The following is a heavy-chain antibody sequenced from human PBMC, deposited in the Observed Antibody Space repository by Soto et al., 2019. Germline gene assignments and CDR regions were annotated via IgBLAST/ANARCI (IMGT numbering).Heavy chain of an antibody. V-gene: IGHV3-33*01. CDR2: IWYDGSNK. Sequence: PGGSLRLSCAASGFTFSSYGMHWVRQAPGKGLEWVAVIWYDGSNKYYADSVKGRFTISRDNSKDTLYLQMNSLRAEDTAVYYCARSSYGDYRDYGMDVWGQGTTVTVSS. J-gene: IGHJ6*02. CDR3: ARSSYGDYRDYGMDV. D-gene: IGHD4-17*01. CDR1: GFTFSSYG.